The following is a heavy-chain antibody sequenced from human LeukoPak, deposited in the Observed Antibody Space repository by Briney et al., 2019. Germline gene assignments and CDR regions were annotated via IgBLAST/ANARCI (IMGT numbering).Heavy chain of an antibody. V-gene: IGHV1-8*01. D-gene: IGHD4-17*01. CDR1: GYTFTSYD. CDR3: ARESGMYGDYDY. Sequence: ASVNVSCKASGYTFTSYDINWVRQATGQGLEWMGWMNPNSGNTGYAQKFQGRVTMTRNTSISTAYMELSSLRSEDTAVYYCARESGMYGDYDYWGQGTLVTVSS. J-gene: IGHJ4*02. CDR2: MNPNSGNT.